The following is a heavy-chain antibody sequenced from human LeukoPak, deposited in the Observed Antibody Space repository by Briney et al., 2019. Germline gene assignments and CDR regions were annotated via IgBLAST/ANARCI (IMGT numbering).Heavy chain of an antibody. Sequence: SETLSLTCTVSGGSISSYYWSWIRQPAGKGLEWIGRIYTSGSTNYNPSLKSRVTMSVDTSKNQFSLKLSSVTAADTAVYYCARAGTYYDFWSGNPGYLDYWGQGTLVTVSS. CDR1: GGSISSYY. D-gene: IGHD3-3*01. CDR2: IYTSGST. J-gene: IGHJ4*02. CDR3: ARAGTYYDFWSGNPGYLDY. V-gene: IGHV4-4*07.